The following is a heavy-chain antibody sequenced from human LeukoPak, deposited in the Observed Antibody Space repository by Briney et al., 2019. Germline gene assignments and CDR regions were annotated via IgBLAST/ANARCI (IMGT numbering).Heavy chain of an antibody. Sequence: PGGWLRLSCEASGFTFNTYSMNLARQAPGKGLEWVSSIDSSGGYMFYADSVKGRFIISRDNAKDSLYLQMNSLRVEDTAVYYCLRGDRRDYWGQGTLVTVSS. CDR1: GFTFNTYS. J-gene: IGHJ4*02. V-gene: IGHV3-21*06. CDR3: LRGDRRDY. CDR2: IDSSGGYM.